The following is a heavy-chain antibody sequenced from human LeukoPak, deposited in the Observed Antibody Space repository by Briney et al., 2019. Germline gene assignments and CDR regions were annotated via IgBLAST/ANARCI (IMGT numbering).Heavy chain of an antibody. CDR2: IHNSGNT. J-gene: IGHJ5*02. CDR3: AKDLGWFDP. Sequence: SETLSLTCTVSGGSISGYYWSWIRQPPGKGLEWIGYIHNSGNTNYNSSLKSRVTISVDTSKNQFSLRLSSVTAADTAVYYCAKDLGWFDPWGQGTLVTVSS. V-gene: IGHV4-59*01. CDR1: GGSISGYY. D-gene: IGHD7-27*01.